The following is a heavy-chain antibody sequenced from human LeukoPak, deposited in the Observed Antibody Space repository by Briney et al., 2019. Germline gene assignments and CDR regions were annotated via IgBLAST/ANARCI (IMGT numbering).Heavy chain of an antibody. CDR3: AKGSSSSNYYYGMDV. V-gene: IGHV3-23*01. CDR1: GFTFSSYA. Sequence: GGSLRLSCAASGFTFSSYAMGWVRQAPGKGLEWVSTIYPSGSDTYYADSVMGRFTISRDNSKNTLYLQMNGLRAEDTAVYYCAKGSSSSNYYYGMDVWGQGTTVTVSS. D-gene: IGHD6-6*01. CDR2: IYPSGSDT. J-gene: IGHJ6*02.